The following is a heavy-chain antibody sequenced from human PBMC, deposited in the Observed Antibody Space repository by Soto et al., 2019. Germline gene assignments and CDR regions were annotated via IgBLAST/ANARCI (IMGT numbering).Heavy chain of an antibody. V-gene: IGHV4-59*08. J-gene: IGHJ4*02. CDR1: GGSISTYY. Sequence: QVQLQESGPGLVKPSETLSLTCTVSGGSISTYYWSWIRQPPGKGLEWIGYIYSTGSTNYNPSLKSRVTISVDTSRTQFSLKQDSVTAADTAVYYCARHRLYSNSWSSFDYWGQGTLVTVSS. D-gene: IGHD4-4*01. CDR3: ARHRLYSNSWSSFDY. CDR2: IYSTGST.